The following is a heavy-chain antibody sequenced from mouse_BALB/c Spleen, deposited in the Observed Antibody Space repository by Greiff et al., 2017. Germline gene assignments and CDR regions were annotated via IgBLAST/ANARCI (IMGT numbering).Heavy chain of an antibody. CDR1: GDSITSGY. D-gene: IGHD2-4*01. Sequence: EVQLQESGPSLVKPSQTLSLTCSVTGDSITSGYWNWIRKFPGNKLEYMGYISYSGSTYYNPSLKSRISITRDTSKNQYYLQLNSVTTEDTATYYCARSATMITTGFAYWGQGTLVTVSA. CDR3: ARSATMITTGFAY. CDR2: ISYSGST. J-gene: IGHJ3*01. V-gene: IGHV3-8*02.